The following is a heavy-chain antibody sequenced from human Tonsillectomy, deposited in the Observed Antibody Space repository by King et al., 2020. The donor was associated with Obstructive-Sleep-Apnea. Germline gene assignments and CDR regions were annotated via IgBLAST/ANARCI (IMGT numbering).Heavy chain of an antibody. D-gene: IGHD2-15*01. J-gene: IGHJ3*02. CDR3: ARDDPPYCSGGSCYSEDAFDI. Sequence: ELQLVESGGGLVQPGGSLRLSCAASGFTFSSYSMNWVRQAPGKGLEWVSYISSSSSTIYYADSVKGRFTISRDNAKNSLYLQMNSLRAEDTAVYYCARDDPPYCSGGSCYSEDAFDIWGQGTMVTVSS. CDR1: GFTFSSYS. CDR2: ISSSSSTI. V-gene: IGHV3-48*04.